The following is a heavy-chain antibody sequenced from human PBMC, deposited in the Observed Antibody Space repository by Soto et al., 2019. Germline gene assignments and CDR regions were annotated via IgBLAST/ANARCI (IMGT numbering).Heavy chain of an antibody. CDR3: ARDKIKGAPDYLDS. J-gene: IGHJ4*02. CDR1: GFTFSANA. D-gene: IGHD1-26*01. Sequence: QEQLVESGGAVVQPGRSLTLSCAASGFTFSANAMHWVRQAPGKGLEWVAVIAYDGTIKIYRDSVKGRFTISRDDSKSTLYLQMNSLRPADTAVYYCARDKIKGAPDYLDSWGQGTLVTVSS. CDR2: IAYDGTIK. V-gene: IGHV3-30-3*01.